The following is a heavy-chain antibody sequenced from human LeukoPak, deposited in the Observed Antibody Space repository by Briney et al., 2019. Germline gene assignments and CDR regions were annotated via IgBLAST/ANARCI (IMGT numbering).Heavy chain of an antibody. Sequence: SETLSLTCAVYGGSFSGYYWSWIRQPPGKGLEWIGEINHSGSTNYNPSLKSRVTISVDTSKNQFSLKLSSVTAADTAVYYCARGSRYYYGSGSSNWFDPWGQGTLVTVSS. V-gene: IGHV4-34*01. CDR1: GGSFSGYY. CDR2: INHSGST. J-gene: IGHJ5*02. D-gene: IGHD3-10*01. CDR3: ARGSRYYYGSGSSNWFDP.